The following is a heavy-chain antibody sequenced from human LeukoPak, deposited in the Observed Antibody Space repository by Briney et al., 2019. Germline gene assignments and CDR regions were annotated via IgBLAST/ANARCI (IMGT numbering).Heavy chain of an antibody. CDR3: ARRDCSGGSCYFQP. V-gene: IGHV4-39*01. Sequence: SETLSLTCTVSVGSVSSSSHYWNWIRQPPGKGLEWIGSIYYSGSTNYNPSLQSRVNIPVDTYKNQFSLRLSSVTAADTAMYYCARRDCSGGSCYFQPWGQGTLVTVSS. J-gene: IGHJ1*01. CDR2: IYYSGST. D-gene: IGHD2-15*01. CDR1: VGSVSSSSHY.